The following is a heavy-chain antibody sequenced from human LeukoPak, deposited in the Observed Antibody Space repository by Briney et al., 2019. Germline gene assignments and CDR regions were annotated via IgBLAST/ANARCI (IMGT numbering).Heavy chain of an antibody. V-gene: IGHV1-8*03. D-gene: IGHD2-2*01. CDR2: MNPNSGNT. CDR3: AREGGYCSSTSCYPDY. Sequence: ASVKVSCKASGYTFTAHDINWVRQATGQGLEWMGWMNPNSGNTGYAQKFQGRVTITRNTSTSTAYMELSSLRSEDTAVYYCAREGGYCSSTSCYPDYWGQGTLVTVSS. CDR1: GYTFTAHD. J-gene: IGHJ4*02.